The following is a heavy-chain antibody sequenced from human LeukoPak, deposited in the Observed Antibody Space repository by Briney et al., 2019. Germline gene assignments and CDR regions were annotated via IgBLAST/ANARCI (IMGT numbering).Heavy chain of an antibody. CDR2: ISGGGDFI. Sequence: GGSLRLSCAASGFTFNSYAVNWVRQAPGKGLEWVSAISGGGDFIYYAESVKGRFTISRDNSKSTVYLQMNSLRAEDTAMYYCARMPGSSNYDGRGKDAFDIWGQGTMVTVSS. J-gene: IGHJ3*02. CDR3: ARMPGSSNYDGRGKDAFDI. CDR1: GFTFNSYA. D-gene: IGHD3-22*01. V-gene: IGHV3-23*01.